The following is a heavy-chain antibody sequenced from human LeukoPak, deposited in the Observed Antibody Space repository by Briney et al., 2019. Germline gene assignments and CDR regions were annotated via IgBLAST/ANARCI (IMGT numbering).Heavy chain of an antibody. CDR3: ARDIGGNSEYYFDY. V-gene: IGHV3-33*08. J-gene: IGHJ4*02. Sequence: GGSLRLSCTASGFTFSSYAMHWVRQAPVKGLEWVAVIWYDGSNKYYADSVKGRFTISRDNSKNTLYLQMNSLRAEDTAVYYCARDIGGNSEYYFDYWGQGTLVTVSS. CDR1: GFTFSSYA. CDR2: IWYDGSNK. D-gene: IGHD2-21*02.